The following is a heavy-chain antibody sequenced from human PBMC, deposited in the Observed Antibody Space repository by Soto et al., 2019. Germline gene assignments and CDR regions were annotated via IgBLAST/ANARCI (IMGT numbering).Heavy chain of an antibody. D-gene: IGHD6-6*01. J-gene: IGHJ6*02. CDR1: GFTFSDYY. V-gene: IGHV3-11*06. Sequence: QVQLVESGGGLVKPGVSLRLSCAASGFTFSDYYMSWIRQAPGKGLEWISYISDSSYTNYADSVKGRFTISRDNAKNSLYLQMNSLRAEDTAVYYCARDRMEVAARHYYCFGMDVWGQGTTVTVSS. CDR2: ISDSSYT. CDR3: ARDRMEVAARHYYCFGMDV.